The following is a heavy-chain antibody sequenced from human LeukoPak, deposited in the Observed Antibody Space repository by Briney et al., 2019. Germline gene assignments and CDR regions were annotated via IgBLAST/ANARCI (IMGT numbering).Heavy chain of an antibody. CDR3: AREQLGFDH. V-gene: IGHV4-59*12. CDR1: GGSINSYY. D-gene: IGHD5-18*01. Sequence: SETLSLTCTVSGGSINSYYWSWIRQPPGKGLEWIGYIYYIGSTNYNPSLRGRATISVDTSKNQFSLKLSSVTAADTAVYYCAREQLGFDHWGQGNLVTVSS. J-gene: IGHJ4*02. CDR2: IYYIGST.